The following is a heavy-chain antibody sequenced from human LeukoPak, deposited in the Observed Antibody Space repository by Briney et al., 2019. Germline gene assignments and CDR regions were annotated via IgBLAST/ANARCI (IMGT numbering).Heavy chain of an antibody. V-gene: IGHV4-34*01. CDR3: AGPREYYYDSSGYYYRDY. Sequence: PSETLSLTCAVYGGSFSGYYWSWLRPPPGKGLEWMGEINHSGSTNYNPSLKSRVTISVDTSKNQFSLKLSSVTAADTAVYYCAGPREYYYDSSGYYYRDYWGQGTLVTVSS. CDR2: INHSGST. J-gene: IGHJ4*02. D-gene: IGHD3-22*01. CDR1: GGSFSGYY.